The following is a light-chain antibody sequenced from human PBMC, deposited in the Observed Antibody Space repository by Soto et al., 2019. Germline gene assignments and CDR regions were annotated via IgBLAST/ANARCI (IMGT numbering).Light chain of an antibody. CDR3: QQYGSSPPT. J-gene: IGKJ1*01. CDR2: GAS. CDR1: QSVSSNY. Sequence: EIVLTQSPGTLSLSPGERATLSFRASQSVSSNYLAWYQQRPGQAPRLLIYGASSRATGIPDRLSGSGSGTDFTLTISGLEPEDFAVYYCQQYGSSPPTFGQGTKVDIK. V-gene: IGKV3-20*01.